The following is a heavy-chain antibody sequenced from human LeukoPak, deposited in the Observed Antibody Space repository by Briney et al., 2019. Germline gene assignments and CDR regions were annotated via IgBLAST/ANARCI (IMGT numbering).Heavy chain of an antibody. CDR3: ARVVQSTDSSGFYLPEYFQH. J-gene: IGHJ1*01. D-gene: IGHD3-22*01. CDR1: GGSISSYY. V-gene: IGHV4-4*07. CDR2: IYTSGST. Sequence: KPSETPSLTCTVPGGSISSYYWGWIRQPAGKGLGWIGRIYTSGSTYYNPSLKSRVTISVDTSKNQFSLKLRSVTAADTAVYYCARVVQSTDSSGFYLPEYFQHWGQGTLVTVSS.